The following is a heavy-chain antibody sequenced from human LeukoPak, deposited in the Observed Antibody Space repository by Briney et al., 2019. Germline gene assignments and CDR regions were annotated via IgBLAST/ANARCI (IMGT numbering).Heavy chain of an antibody. J-gene: IGHJ4*02. CDR3: ASNWGWDY. Sequence: GGSLRLSCAASGFIVSHNYMTWVRQAPGKGLEWISVIYIDGTTYYADSVKGRFTISRDQANNTLYLQMNTLRDEDTAVYYCASNWGWDYWGQGTLVTVSS. CDR1: GFIVSHNY. D-gene: IGHD7-27*01. V-gene: IGHV3-53*01. CDR2: IYIDGTT.